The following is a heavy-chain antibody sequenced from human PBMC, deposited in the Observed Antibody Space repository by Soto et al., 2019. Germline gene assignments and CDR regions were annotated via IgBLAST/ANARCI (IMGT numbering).Heavy chain of an antibody. J-gene: IGHJ4*02. D-gene: IGHD2-15*01. Sequence: PGESLKISCKGSGYTFTSYWIGWVRQMPGEGLEWMGVIYPSDSDIRYSPSFQGKVTISADKSITTAYLLWSSLKAADTAMYYCVRSGTSSGRFSDYWGQGTLVTVSS. CDR3: VRSGTSSGRFSDY. V-gene: IGHV5-51*01. CDR1: GYTFTSYW. CDR2: IYPSDSDI.